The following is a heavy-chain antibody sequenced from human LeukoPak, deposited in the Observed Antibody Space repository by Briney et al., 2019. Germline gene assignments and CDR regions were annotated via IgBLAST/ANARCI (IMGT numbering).Heavy chain of an antibody. Sequence: SETLSLTCTVSGGSISSYYWSWIRPPPGKGLEWIGYIYYSGSTNYNPSLKSRVTISVDTSKNQFSLKLSSVTAADTAVYYCARTNYMGHFDYWGQGTLVTVSS. D-gene: IGHD1-7*01. CDR1: GGSISSYY. J-gene: IGHJ4*02. CDR2: IYYSGST. V-gene: IGHV4-59*01. CDR3: ARTNYMGHFDY.